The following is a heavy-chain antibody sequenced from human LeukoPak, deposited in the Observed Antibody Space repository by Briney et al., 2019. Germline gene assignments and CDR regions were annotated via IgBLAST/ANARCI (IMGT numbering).Heavy chain of an antibody. Sequence: PGGSLRLSCAASAFIFNNYYMSWIRQAPEKGLECVSYISNSGSTMFYADSVKGRFTISRDNAKNSLYLQMNSLGAEDTALYYCAKDISGGWSLWFGESHFDYWGQGTLVTVSS. CDR3: AKDISGGWSLWFGESHFDY. CDR1: AFIFNNYY. D-gene: IGHD3-10*01. V-gene: IGHV3-11*01. CDR2: ISNSGSTM. J-gene: IGHJ4*02.